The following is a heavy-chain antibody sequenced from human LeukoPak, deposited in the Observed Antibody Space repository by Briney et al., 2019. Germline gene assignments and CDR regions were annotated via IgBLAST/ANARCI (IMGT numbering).Heavy chain of an antibody. CDR3: ARDRGYCSSTSCSGSYGMDV. CDR2: ISSSSSYI. V-gene: IGHV3-21*01. CDR1: GFTFSSYS. Sequence: GGSLRLSCAASGFTFSSYSMNWVRQAPGKGLEWVSSISSSSSYIYYADPVKGRFTISRDNAKNSLYLQMNSLRAEDTAVYYCARDRGYCSSTSCSGSYGMDVWGQGTTVTVSS. D-gene: IGHD2-2*01. J-gene: IGHJ6*02.